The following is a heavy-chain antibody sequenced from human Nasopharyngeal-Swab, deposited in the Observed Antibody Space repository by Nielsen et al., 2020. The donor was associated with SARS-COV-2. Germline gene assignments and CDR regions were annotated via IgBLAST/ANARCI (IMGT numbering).Heavy chain of an antibody. J-gene: IGHJ6*02. Sequence: GGSLRLSCAASEFVFSSYAMHWVRQTPGKGLEWVALVSYDGSSKFYADSVKGRFTISRDNSKNTLYLQMNSLRAEDTAVYYCARTYDSSGYWVWYYYYGMDVWGQGTTVTVSS. CDR3: ARTYDSSGYWVWYYYYGMDV. CDR2: VSYDGSSK. CDR1: EFVFSSYA. V-gene: IGHV3-30*04. D-gene: IGHD3-22*01.